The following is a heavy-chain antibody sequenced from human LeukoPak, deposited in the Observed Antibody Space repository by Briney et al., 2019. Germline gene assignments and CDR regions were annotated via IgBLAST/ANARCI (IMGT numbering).Heavy chain of an antibody. D-gene: IGHD6-19*01. CDR3: ARSPAAAIAGPYWYFDL. J-gene: IGHJ2*01. V-gene: IGHV3-13*01. CDR1: GFTFGSYD. Sequence: PGGSLRLSCAASGFTFGSYDMHWARQTTGKGLEWVSAIGTAGDTYYPGSVKGRFTVSRENAKNSFYLQMNSLRAGDTAVYYCARSPAAAIAGPYWYFDLWGRGTLVTVSS. CDR2: IGTAGDT.